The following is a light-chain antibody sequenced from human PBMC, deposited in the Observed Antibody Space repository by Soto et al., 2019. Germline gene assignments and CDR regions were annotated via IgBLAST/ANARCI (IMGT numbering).Light chain of an antibody. Sequence: EIVLTQSPATLSLSPGEGVKLSCRASQNVSAYLAWYQQQPGQPPRLLIYDASTRATGIPARFSGTGSGTDFTLTISNLETEEFAVYYCQQRANWPLTFGGGT. V-gene: IGKV3-11*01. CDR3: QQRANWPLT. J-gene: IGKJ4*01. CDR2: DAS. CDR1: QNVSAY.